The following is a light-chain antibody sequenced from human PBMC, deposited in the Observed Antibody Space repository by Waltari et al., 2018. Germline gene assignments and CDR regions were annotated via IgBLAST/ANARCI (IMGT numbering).Light chain of an antibody. CDR1: SRPASITFR. CDR2: QAN. V-gene: IGLV8-61*01. Sequence: TVVTQEPSLAVCSGGTSTLTRALSSRPASITFRALWYQQSPARTPRTLVYQANIRSAGVPDRFSGSILGNKAALIITGAQADDESDYYCLLYMGSGIWVFGGGTKLTVL. CDR3: LLYMGSGIWV. J-gene: IGLJ3*02.